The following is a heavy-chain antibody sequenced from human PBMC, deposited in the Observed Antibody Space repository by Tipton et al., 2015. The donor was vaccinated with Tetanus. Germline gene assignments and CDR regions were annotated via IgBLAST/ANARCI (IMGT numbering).Heavy chain of an antibody. Sequence: TLSLTCTVSGGSISSYYWSWIRQPPGKGLEWIGYIYYSGSTNYNPSLKSGVTISLDTSKNQFSLKLTSVSAADRAVYYCARLTGHSMDVVDYYYFGMDVWGQGTKVTVSS. J-gene: IGHJ6*02. CDR2: IYYSGST. CDR3: ARLTGHSMDVVDYYYFGMDV. CDR1: GGSISSYY. D-gene: IGHD2-21*01. V-gene: IGHV4-59*01.